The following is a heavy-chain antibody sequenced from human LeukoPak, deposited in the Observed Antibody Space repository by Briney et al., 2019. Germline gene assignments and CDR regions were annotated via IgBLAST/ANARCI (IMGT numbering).Heavy chain of an antibody. V-gene: IGHV3-48*03. D-gene: IGHD6-19*01. J-gene: IGHJ4*02. Sequence: GGSLRLSCAASGFTFSSYEMNWVRQAPGKGLEWVSYISSSGSTIYYADSVKGRFTISRDNAKNSLYLQMNSLRAEDTAVYYCVRAYHSSGRYRIDYWGQGTLVTVSS. CDR1: GFTFSSYE. CDR3: VRAYHSSGRYRIDY. CDR2: ISSSGSTI.